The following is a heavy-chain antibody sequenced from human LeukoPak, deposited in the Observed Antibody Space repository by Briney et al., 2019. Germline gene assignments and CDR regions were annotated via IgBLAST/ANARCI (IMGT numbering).Heavy chain of an antibody. Sequence: ASVKVSCKASGYMFTSYYIHWVRQAPGQGLEWMGIINPGGGSTTYAQKFQGRVTMTRDTSTSTVYMEVSSLRSEDTAVYFCAREADNTMVRGASFDQWGQGTLVTVSS. V-gene: IGHV1-46*01. CDR2: INPGGGST. CDR1: GYMFTSYY. J-gene: IGHJ4*02. D-gene: IGHD3-10*01. CDR3: AREADNTMVRGASFDQ.